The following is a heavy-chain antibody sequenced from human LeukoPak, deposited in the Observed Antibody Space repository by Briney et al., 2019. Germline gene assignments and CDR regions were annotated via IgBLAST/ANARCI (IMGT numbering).Heavy chain of an antibody. CDR1: GGSISSGGYS. D-gene: IGHD4-17*01. CDR2: IYYSGST. Sequence: PSETLSLTCAVSGGSISSGGYSWSWIRQPPGKGLEWIGYIYYSGSTYYNPSLKSRVTISVDTSKNQFSLKLSSVTAADTAVYYCARVDYGDFVDYWGQGTLVTVSS. CDR3: ARVDYGDFVDY. V-gene: IGHV4-30-4*07. J-gene: IGHJ4*02.